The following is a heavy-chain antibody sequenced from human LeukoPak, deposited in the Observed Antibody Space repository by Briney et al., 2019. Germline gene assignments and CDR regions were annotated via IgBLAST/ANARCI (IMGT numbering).Heavy chain of an antibody. V-gene: IGHV1-46*01. CDR1: GYTFTSYY. J-gene: IGHJ4*02. CDR3: ARDSAKVSSGYYRFDY. Sequence: ASVKVSCKASGYTFTSYYIYWVRQAPGQGLEWMGLINPSGGSASYAEKFQGRVTMTRDTSTSTVYMELSSLRSEDTAVYYCARDSAKVSSGYYRFDYWGQGTLVTVSS. D-gene: IGHD3-22*01. CDR2: INPSGGSA.